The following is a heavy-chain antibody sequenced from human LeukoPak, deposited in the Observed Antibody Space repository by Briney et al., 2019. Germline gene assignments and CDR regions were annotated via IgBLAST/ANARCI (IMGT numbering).Heavy chain of an antibody. Sequence: GGSLRLSCAASGFTIDDYAMHWVRQAPGKGLEWVSLISGDGGSTYYADSVKGRFTISRDNSKNSLYLQMNSLRTEDTALYYCAKGTFKKRLVSVALMVYQNWDYFDYWGQGTLVTVSS. CDR3: AKGTFKKRLVSVALMVYQNWDYFDY. V-gene: IGHV3-43*02. D-gene: IGHD2-8*01. CDR1: GFTIDDYA. CDR2: ISGDGGST. J-gene: IGHJ4*02.